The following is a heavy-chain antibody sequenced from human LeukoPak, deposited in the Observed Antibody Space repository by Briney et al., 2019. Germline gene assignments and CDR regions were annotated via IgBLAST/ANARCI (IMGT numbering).Heavy chain of an antibody. D-gene: IGHD1-7*01. CDR3: ARGAGTTSFDY. J-gene: IGHJ4*02. CDR1: GGSFSGYY. Sequence: PSETLSLTCAVYGGSFSGYYWSWIRQPPGKGLEWIGEINHSGSTNYNPSLKSRVTMSVDTSKNQVSLKLSSVTAADTAVYYCARGAGTTSFDYWGQGTLVTVSS. CDR2: INHSGST. V-gene: IGHV4-34*01.